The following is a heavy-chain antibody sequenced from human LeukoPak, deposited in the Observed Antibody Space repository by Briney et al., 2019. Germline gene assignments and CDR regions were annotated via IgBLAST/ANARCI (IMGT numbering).Heavy chain of an antibody. D-gene: IGHD2-2*01. CDR2: INTNTGNP. CDR1: GYTFTSYA. CDR3: AREYCSSTSCYALRYYYYMDV. V-gene: IGHV7-4-1*02. Sequence: GASVKVSCKASGYTFTSYAMNWVRQAPGQGLEWMGWINTNTGNPTYAQGFTGRFVFSLDTSVSTAYLQISSLKAEDTAVYYCAREYCSSTSCYALRYYYYMDVWGKGTTVTVSS. J-gene: IGHJ6*03.